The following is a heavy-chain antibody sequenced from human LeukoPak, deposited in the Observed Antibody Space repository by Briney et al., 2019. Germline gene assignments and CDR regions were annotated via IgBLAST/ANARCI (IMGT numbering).Heavy chain of an antibody. V-gene: IGHV1-69*13. CDR1: GGTFSSYA. Sequence: GVSVKVSCKASGGTFSSYAISWVRQAPGQGLEWMGGIIPIFGTANYAQKFQGRVTITADESTSTAYMELSSLRSEDTAVYYCARGYYYDSSGYYGLDAFDIWGQGTMVTVSS. J-gene: IGHJ3*02. D-gene: IGHD3-22*01. CDR2: IIPIFGTA. CDR3: ARGYYYDSSGYYGLDAFDI.